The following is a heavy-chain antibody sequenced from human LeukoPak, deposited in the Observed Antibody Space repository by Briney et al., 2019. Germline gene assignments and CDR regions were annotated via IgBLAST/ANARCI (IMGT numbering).Heavy chain of an antibody. J-gene: IGHJ4*02. Sequence: PGGPLRLSCAGSGFTFSSYAMHWVRQAPGKGLEWVAVISYDGSNKYYADSVKGRFTISRDNSKNTLYLQMNSLRAEDTAVYYCARASVVPGGNPFDYWGQGTLVTVSS. CDR3: ARASVVPGGNPFDY. CDR2: ISYDGSNK. CDR1: GFTFSSYA. V-gene: IGHV3-30*04. D-gene: IGHD2-2*01.